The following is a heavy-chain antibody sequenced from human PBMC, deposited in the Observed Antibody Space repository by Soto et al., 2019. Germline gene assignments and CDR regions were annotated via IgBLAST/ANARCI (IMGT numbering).Heavy chain of an antibody. J-gene: IGHJ6*02. Sequence: GVLRLSCAASGFTFSSYEMNWVRQAPGKGLEWVSYISSSGSTIYYADSVKGRFTISRDNAKNSLYLQMNSLRAEDTAVYYCASGFGGGSYPNYYYYGMDVWGQGTTVTVSS. V-gene: IGHV3-48*03. D-gene: IGHD1-26*01. CDR3: ASGFGGGSYPNYYYYGMDV. CDR2: ISSSGSTI. CDR1: GFTFSSYE.